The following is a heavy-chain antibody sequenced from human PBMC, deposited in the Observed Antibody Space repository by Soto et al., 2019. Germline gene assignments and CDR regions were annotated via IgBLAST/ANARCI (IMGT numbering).Heavy chain of an antibody. J-gene: IGHJ5*02. D-gene: IGHD2-2*01. CDR2: IIPIFGTT. CDR1: GGTFSSYA. Sequence: QVQLVQSGAEVKKPGSSVKVSCKASGGTFSSYAISWVRQAPGQGLEWMGGIIPIFGTTNYAQKFQGRVTITAXXSXSKXYMELSSLRSEDTAVYYCATTYCISTSCYYGWFDPWGQGTLVTVSS. CDR3: ATTYCISTSCYYGWFDP. V-gene: IGHV1-69*12.